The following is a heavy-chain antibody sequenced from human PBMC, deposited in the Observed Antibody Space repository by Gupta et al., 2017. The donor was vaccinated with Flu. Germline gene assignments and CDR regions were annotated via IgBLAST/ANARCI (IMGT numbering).Heavy chain of an antibody. CDR2: ILYDGSYK. V-gene: IGHV3-30*18. D-gene: IGHD2-15*01. J-gene: IGHJ4*02. CDR1: GFTFSTYA. Sequence: QVQLVESGGGVVQPGRSLRLSCVVSGFTFSTYAMHWVRQAPGQGLEWVALILYDGSYKSYADSVKGRFTISRDNSKNTLYLQMDSLRADDTAVYYCAKDQREYCDGGMCYPHIFHYWGQGTLVTVSS. CDR3: AKDQREYCDGGMCYPHIFHY.